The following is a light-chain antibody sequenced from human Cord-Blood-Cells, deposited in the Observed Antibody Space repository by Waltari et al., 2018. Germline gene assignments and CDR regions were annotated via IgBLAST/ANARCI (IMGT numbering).Light chain of an antibody. CDR2: EVS. Sequence: QSALTQPPSASGSPGQSVTISCPGTSSDVGGYNYVSWYQQHPGKAPQLMIYEVSKRPSGVPDRFSGSKSGNTASLTVSGLQAEDEADYYCSSYAGSNNYVVFGGGTKLTVL. CDR1: SSDVGGYNY. J-gene: IGLJ2*01. CDR3: SSYAGSNNYVV. V-gene: IGLV2-8*01.